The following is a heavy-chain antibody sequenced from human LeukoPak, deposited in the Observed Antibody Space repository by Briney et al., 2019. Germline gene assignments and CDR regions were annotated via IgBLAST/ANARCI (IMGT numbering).Heavy chain of an antibody. CDR1: GGSFSGYY. D-gene: IGHD2-2*01. V-gene: IGHV4-34*01. CDR3: ASGDCSSTICYSPMDV. CDR2: INHSGST. J-gene: IGHJ6*03. Sequence: SSETLSLTCAVYGGSFSGYYWSWIRQPPGQGLEWIGEINHSGSTNFNPSLKSRVTISVDTSKNQFSLKVSSVTAADTAVYYCASGDCSSTICYSPMDVWGKGTTVTVSS.